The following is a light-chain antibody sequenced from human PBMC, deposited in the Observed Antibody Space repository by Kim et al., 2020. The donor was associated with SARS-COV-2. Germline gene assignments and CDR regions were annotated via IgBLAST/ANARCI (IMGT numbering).Light chain of an antibody. CDR2: AAS. J-gene: IGKJ1*01. V-gene: IGKV1-6*01. Sequence: AIQMTQSPSSLSASVGDRVTITCRASQGIGDDLGWYQQKPGKAPKLLIYAASSLQGGVPSRFSGSGSGTDFTLTINSLQPEDFATYYCLQDYNYPWTFGQGTKVDIK. CDR1: QGIGDD. CDR3: LQDYNYPWT.